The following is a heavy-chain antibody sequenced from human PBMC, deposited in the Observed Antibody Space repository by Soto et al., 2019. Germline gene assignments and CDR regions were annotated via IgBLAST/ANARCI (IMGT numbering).Heavy chain of an antibody. Sequence: ASVKVSCKASGYTFTGYYMHWVRQAPGQGLEWMGWINPNSGGTNYAQKFQGWVTMTRDTSISTAYMELSRLRSDDTAVYYCARVGYYYDSSGYYRAFDIWGQGTMVTV. CDR1: GYTFTGYY. V-gene: IGHV1-2*04. CDR2: INPNSGGT. J-gene: IGHJ3*02. CDR3: ARVGYYYDSSGYYRAFDI. D-gene: IGHD3-22*01.